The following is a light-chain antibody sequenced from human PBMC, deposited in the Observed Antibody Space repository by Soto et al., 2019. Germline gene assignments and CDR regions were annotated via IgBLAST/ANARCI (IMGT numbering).Light chain of an antibody. CDR1: SSDVGGYNY. J-gene: IGLJ2*01. V-gene: IGLV2-14*01. Sequence: QSVLTQPASVSGSPGQSITISCTGTSSDVGGYNYVSWYQQHPGKAPKLMIYEVSNRPSGVSNRFSGSKSGNTASLTISGLQAEDEADYYCSSYTSSSTSDVFGGGTKVTVL. CDR3: SSYTSSSTSDV. CDR2: EVS.